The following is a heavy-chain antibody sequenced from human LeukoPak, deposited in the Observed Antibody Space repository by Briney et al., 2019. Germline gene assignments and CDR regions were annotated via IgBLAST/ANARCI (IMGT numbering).Heavy chain of an antibody. Sequence: PGGSLRLSCVASGFTLRTAWMHWARQIPGKGLVWVSHINGDGGAINYADDVKGRFTISRDNAKNTLYLQMNSLRVEDTAVYYCVRDLPRTSGPWGQGTLVTVSS. V-gene: IGHV3-74*01. CDR2: INGDGGAI. J-gene: IGHJ5*02. D-gene: IGHD3-10*01. CDR1: GFTLRTAW. CDR3: VRDLPRTSGP.